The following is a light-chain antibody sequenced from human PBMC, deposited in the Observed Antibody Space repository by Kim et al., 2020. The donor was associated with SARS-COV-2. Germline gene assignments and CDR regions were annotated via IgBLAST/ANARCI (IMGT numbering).Light chain of an antibody. CDR1: RGGIGDNY. J-gene: IGLJ2*01. Sequence: GKTVTVACTRSRGGIGDNYVQWYQQRPGGVPTAVIYEDDKRPSGVSDRFSGSIDNSSNSASLTSSGLKTEDEADYYCQSYNRSNVVFGGGTQLTVL. CDR3: QSYNRSNVV. V-gene: IGLV6-57*03. CDR2: EDD.